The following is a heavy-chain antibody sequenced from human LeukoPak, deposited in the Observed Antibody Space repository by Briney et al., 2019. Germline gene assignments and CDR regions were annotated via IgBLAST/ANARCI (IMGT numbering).Heavy chain of an antibody. CDR3: ARAGYCGSNCYYYFDY. Sequence: GASVKVSCKASGYTFTDYFIHWVRQAPGQGLEWMGWINPNSGGTNYAQNFQGRVTMTRDTSISTAYIELSSLTSDDTAVYSCARAGYCGSNCYYYFDYWGQGTLVTVSS. D-gene: IGHD2-21*01. J-gene: IGHJ4*02. V-gene: IGHV1-2*02. CDR1: GYTFTDYF. CDR2: INPNSGGT.